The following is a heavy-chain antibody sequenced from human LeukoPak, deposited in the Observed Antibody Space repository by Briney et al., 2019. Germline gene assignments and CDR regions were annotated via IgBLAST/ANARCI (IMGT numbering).Heavy chain of an antibody. D-gene: IGHD5-12*01. V-gene: IGHV3-23*01. CDR3: AKDLIGLRWTDY. CDR2: ISGSGGST. CDR1: GFTFTSYA. J-gene: IGHJ4*02. Sequence: GGSLRLSCAASGFTFTSYAMSWVRQAPGKGLEWVSAISGSGGSTSYSDSVKGRFTIARDNSQNTLYLQMNSLKAEDTAVYFCAKDLIGLRWTDYCGQGTLVTVSS.